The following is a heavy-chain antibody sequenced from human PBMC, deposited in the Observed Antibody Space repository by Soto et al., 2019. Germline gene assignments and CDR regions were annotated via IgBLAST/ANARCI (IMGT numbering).Heavy chain of an antibody. CDR1: GFTFSSYA. D-gene: IGHD3-10*01. CDR3: ASDYYGSGSYYEPPFY. CDR2: ISYDGSNK. V-gene: IGHV3-30-3*01. J-gene: IGHJ4*02. Sequence: QVQLVESGGGVVQPGRSLRLSCAASGFTFSSYAMHWVRQAPGKGLEWVAVISYDGSNKYYADSVKGRFTISRDNSKNTLYLQMNSLRAEDTAVYYCASDYYGSGSYYEPPFYWGQGTLVTVSS.